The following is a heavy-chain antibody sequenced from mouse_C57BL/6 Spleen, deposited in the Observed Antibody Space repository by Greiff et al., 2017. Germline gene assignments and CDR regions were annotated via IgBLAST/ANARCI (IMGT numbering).Heavy chain of an antibody. V-gene: IGHV1-61*01. D-gene: IGHD2-3*01. Sequence: QVQLQQPGAELVRPGSSVKLSCKASGYTFTSYWMDWVKQRPGQGLEWIGNIYPSDSETPYNQKFKDKATLTVDKSSSTAYMQLSSLTSEDSAVYYCARYDGYYVDDWGQGTTLTVSS. CDR2: IYPSDSET. CDR3: ARYDGYYVDD. CDR1: GYTFTSYW. J-gene: IGHJ2*01.